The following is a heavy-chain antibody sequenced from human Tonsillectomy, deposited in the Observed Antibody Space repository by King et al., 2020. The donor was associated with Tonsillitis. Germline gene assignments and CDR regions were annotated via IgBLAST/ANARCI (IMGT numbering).Heavy chain of an antibody. CDR3: TRGDWNSRYAFDI. CDR2: ISSSSSTI. V-gene: IGHV3-48*04. Sequence: QLVQSGGGLVQPGGSLRLSCAASGFTFSIYSMNWVCQAPGKGLEWVSYISSSSSTIYYADSVKGRFTISRDNAKNSLFLQMNSLRAEDSAVYYCTRGDWNSRYAFDIWGHGTMVTVSS. D-gene: IGHD1-7*01. J-gene: IGHJ3*02. CDR1: GFTFSIYS.